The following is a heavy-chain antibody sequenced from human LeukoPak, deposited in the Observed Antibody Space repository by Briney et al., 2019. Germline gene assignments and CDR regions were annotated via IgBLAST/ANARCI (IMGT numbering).Heavy chain of an antibody. CDR3: AREGRWLQFYYFDY. V-gene: IGHV4-34*01. J-gene: IGHJ4*02. Sequence: SETLSLTCAVYGGSFSGYYWSWIRQPPGKGLDWIGEINHSGSTNYTPSLKRRVTISVDTSKNQFSLKLSSVTAADTAVYYCAREGRWLQFYYFDYWGQGTLVTVSS. CDR2: INHSGST. D-gene: IGHD5-24*01. CDR1: GGSFSGYY.